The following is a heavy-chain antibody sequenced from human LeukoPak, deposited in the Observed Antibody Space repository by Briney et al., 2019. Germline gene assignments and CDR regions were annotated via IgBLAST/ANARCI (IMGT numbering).Heavy chain of an antibody. Sequence: GGSQRLSCAASGFTFSSYSMNWVRQAPGKGLEWVSSISSSSSYIYYADSVKGRFTISRDNAKNSLYLQMNSLRAEDTAVYYSARAGYSSGWYTHALDYWGQGTLVTVSS. J-gene: IGHJ4*02. CDR1: GFTFSSYS. CDR2: ISSSSSYI. V-gene: IGHV3-21*01. D-gene: IGHD6-19*01. CDR3: ARAGYSSGWYTHALDY.